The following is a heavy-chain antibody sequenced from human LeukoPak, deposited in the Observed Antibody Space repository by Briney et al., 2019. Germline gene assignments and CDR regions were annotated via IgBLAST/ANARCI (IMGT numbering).Heavy chain of an antibody. D-gene: IGHD6-6*01. Sequence: ASVKVSCKASNYTFTSYPISWVRQAPGQGLEWMGSISAYSGNTNYTQKVQGRVTMTTDTSTNTAYMELASLRPDDTAIYYCTRGSSSQYFQHWGQGTLVTVSS. CDR2: ISAYSGNT. J-gene: IGHJ1*01. V-gene: IGHV1-18*01. CDR3: TRGSSSQYFQH. CDR1: NYTFTSYP.